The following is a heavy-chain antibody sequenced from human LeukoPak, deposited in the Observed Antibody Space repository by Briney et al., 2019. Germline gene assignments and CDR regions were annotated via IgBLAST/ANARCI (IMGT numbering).Heavy chain of an antibody. CDR1: GYTFTIYL. D-gene: IGHD5-18*01. V-gene: IGHV1-46*04. J-gene: IGHJ4*02. Sequence: ASPKLSCMASGYTFTIYLLHRVRQTPGDRPERMALLTLSGSSTRYAQKLQGRLTINRDTSTSTVYMELSSLRSEDTAVYYCARSSGYTYGLDYWGQGTLVTVSS. CDR3: ARSSGYTYGLDY. CDR2: LTLSGSST.